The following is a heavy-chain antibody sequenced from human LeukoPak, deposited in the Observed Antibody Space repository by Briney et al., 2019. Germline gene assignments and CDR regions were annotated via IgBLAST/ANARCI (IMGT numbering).Heavy chain of an antibody. CDR3: ARGRVAVAGKLAPFDY. CDR1: GYSFTSRY. V-gene: IGHV1-46*01. CDR2: INPRGTST. Sequence: ASVEVSCKASGYSFTSRYMHWVRQAPGQGLEWMGLINPRGTSTIYAEKFQGRIIMTRDMSTTTDYMELSSLKSDDTAVYYCARGRVAVAGKLAPFDYWGQGTLVTVSS. J-gene: IGHJ4*02. D-gene: IGHD6-19*01.